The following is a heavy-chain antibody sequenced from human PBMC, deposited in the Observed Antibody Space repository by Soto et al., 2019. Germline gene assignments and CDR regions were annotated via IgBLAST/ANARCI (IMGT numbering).Heavy chain of an antibody. V-gene: IGHV3-23*01. J-gene: IGHJ5*02. CDR2: ISGSGGST. Sequence: PGGSLRLSCAASGFTFSSYAMSWVRQAPGKGLEWVSAISGSGGSTYYADSVKGRFTISRDNSKNTLYLQMNSLRAEDTAVYYCAKVSTDIVLVPAADNWFDPWGQGTLVTAPQ. CDR3: AKVSTDIVLVPAADNWFDP. D-gene: IGHD2-2*01. CDR1: GFTFSSYA.